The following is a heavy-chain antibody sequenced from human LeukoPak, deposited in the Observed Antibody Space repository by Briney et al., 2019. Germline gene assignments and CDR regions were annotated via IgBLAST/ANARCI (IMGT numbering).Heavy chain of an antibody. CDR1: GYTFTSYG. V-gene: IGHV1-18*01. CDR3: ARDLLTMVRGVISY. J-gene: IGHJ4*02. D-gene: IGHD3-10*01. CDR2: ISAYNGNT. Sequence: ASVKVSCKASGYTFTSYGISWVRQAPGQGLEWMGWISAYNGNTNYAQKLQGRVTMTTDTSTSTAYTELRSLRSDDTAVYYCARDLLTMVRGVISYWGQGTLVTVSS.